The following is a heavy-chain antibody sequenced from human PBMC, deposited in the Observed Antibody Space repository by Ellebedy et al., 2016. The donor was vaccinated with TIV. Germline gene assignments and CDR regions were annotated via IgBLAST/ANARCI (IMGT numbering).Heavy chain of an antibody. J-gene: IGHJ1*01. D-gene: IGHD3-10*01. CDR1: GVTFSSYG. CDR2: VIGMFGTA. Sequence: SVKVSCKASGVTFSSYGISWVRQAPGQGLEWMGGVIGMFGTANYAQKFQGRVTITADESTSTAYMELSSLSSEDTAVYYCARSESYRPEYFQHWGQGTLVTVSS. V-gene: IGHV1-69*13. CDR3: ARSESYRPEYFQH.